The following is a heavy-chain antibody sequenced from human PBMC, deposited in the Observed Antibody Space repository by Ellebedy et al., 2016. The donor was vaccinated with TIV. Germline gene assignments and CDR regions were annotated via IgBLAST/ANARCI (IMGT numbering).Heavy chain of an antibody. Sequence: PGGSLRLSCAASGFTFRSYTMSWVRQAPGKGLEWVSVISGSGGSAYYADSVKGRFTVSRDNSRNTLYLQMNSLRAEDTAVYYCAKDDYYDSSGYFDYWGQGTLVTVSS. CDR1: GFTFRSYT. J-gene: IGHJ4*02. CDR3: AKDDYYDSSGYFDY. V-gene: IGHV3-23*01. D-gene: IGHD3-22*01. CDR2: ISGSGGSA.